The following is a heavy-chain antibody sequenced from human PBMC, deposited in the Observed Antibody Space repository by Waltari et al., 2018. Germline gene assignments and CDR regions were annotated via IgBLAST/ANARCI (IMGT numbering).Heavy chain of an antibody. J-gene: IGHJ3*02. V-gene: IGHV3-23*01. D-gene: IGHD4-17*01. CDR3: AKDRRDYGDYVYAFDI. CDR1: GFTFSSYA. Sequence: EVQLLASGGGLVQPGGSLRLSCAASGFTFSSYAMSWVRQAPGKGLEWVSAISGSGGSKYYADSVKGRFTISRDNSKNTLYLQMNSRRAEDTAVYYCAKDRRDYGDYVYAFDIWGQGTMVTVSS. CDR2: ISGSGGSK.